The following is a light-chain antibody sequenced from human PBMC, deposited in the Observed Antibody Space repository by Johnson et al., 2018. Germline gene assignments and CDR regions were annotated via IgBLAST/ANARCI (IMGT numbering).Light chain of an antibody. Sequence: SVLTQPPSVSAAPGQKVTISCSGSSSNIGNNYVSWYQQLPGTAPKLLMYENNKRPSGIPDRFSGSKSGTSATLGITGLQTGDEADYYCGTWDSSLSAGNVIGTGTKVTV. CDR3: GTWDSSLSAGNV. V-gene: IGLV1-51*02. J-gene: IGLJ1*01. CDR2: ENN. CDR1: SSNIGNNY.